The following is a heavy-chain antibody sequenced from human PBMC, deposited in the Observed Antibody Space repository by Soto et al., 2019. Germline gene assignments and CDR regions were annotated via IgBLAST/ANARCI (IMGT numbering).Heavy chain of an antibody. CDR2: IDYSGST. J-gene: IGHJ4*02. V-gene: IGHV4-61*01. CDR1: GGSVSSGSYY. Sequence: QVQLQESGPGLVKPSETLSLTCTVSGGSVSSGSYYWSWIRQPPGKALEWIGFIDYSGSTNYNPSLKSRLTMSIDTSKNQFSLRLNSVTAADTAVYYCARDRSFGSGSYSDYWGQGTLVTVPS. D-gene: IGHD3-10*01. CDR3: ARDRSFGSGSYSDY.